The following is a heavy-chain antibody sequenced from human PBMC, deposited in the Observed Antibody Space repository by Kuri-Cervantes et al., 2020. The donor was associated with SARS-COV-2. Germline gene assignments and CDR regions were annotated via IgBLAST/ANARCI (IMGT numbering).Heavy chain of an antibody. CDR1: GFTFSSYA. V-gene: IGHV3-30-3*01. D-gene: IGHD5-12*01. Sequence: GESLKISCAASGFTFSSYAMHWVRQAPGKGLEWVAVISYDGSNKYYADSVKGRLTISRDNAKNSLYLQMNSLRAEDTAVYYCASIYSGYEDGWGQGTLVTVSS. CDR2: ISYDGSNK. CDR3: ASIYSGYEDG. J-gene: IGHJ4*02.